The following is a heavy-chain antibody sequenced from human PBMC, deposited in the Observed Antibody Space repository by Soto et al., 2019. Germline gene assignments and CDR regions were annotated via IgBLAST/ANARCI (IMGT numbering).Heavy chain of an antibody. J-gene: IGHJ4*02. Sequence: QVELQESGPGLVKPSGTLSLTCAVSGASVSSTYWWSWVRQPPGKGPEWIGEINHRGSANYNPSLKSRVTLXLXIXXSRFALRLTSVTAADTAVYFCARYNAASGTYYFDYWGRGALVTVSS. D-gene: IGHD6-13*01. CDR2: INHRGSA. CDR1: GASVSSTYW. V-gene: IGHV4-4*02. CDR3: ARYNAASGTYYFDY.